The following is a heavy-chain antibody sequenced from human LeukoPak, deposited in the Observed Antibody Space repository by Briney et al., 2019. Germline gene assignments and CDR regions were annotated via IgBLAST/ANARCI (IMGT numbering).Heavy chain of an antibody. Sequence: GGYLRLSCAASGFTFSSYAMSWVRQAPGKGLEWVSAISGSGGSTYYADSVKGRFTISRDKSKNTLYLQMNSLRAEDTAVYYCAKATSMVRGVYFDYWGQGTLVTVSS. CDR2: ISGSGGST. CDR3: AKATSMVRGVYFDY. J-gene: IGHJ4*02. CDR1: GFTFSSYA. D-gene: IGHD3-10*01. V-gene: IGHV3-23*01.